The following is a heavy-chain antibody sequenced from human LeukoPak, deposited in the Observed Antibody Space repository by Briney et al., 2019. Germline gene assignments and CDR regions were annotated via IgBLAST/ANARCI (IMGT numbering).Heavy chain of an antibody. J-gene: IGHJ4*02. CDR1: GYTFTSYA. CDR2: MNPGSGDT. D-gene: IGHD3-9*01. CDR3: ARGLGDYNTDWFPVSGY. V-gene: IGHV1-8*02. Sequence: ASVKVSCKASGYTFTSYAMHWVRQAPGQRLEWMGWMNPGSGDTAYAQKFQDRVTMTRDTSISTAYMELSSLESEDTAIYYCARGLGDYNTDWFPVSGYWGQGTLVTVSS.